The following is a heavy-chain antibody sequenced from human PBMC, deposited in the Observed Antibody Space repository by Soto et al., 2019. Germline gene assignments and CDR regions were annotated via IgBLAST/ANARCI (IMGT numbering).Heavy chain of an antibody. Sequence: EVQLVESGGGLVQPGGSLRLSCAASGFTVSSNYMSWVRQAPGKGLEWVSVIYSGGSTYYADSVKGRFTISRDNSKNTLYLQMNSPRAEDTAVYYCARDRPADNYYYYGMDVWGQGTTVTVSS. V-gene: IGHV3-66*01. CDR3: ARDRPADNYYYYGMDV. J-gene: IGHJ6*02. CDR1: GFTVSSNY. CDR2: IYSGGST.